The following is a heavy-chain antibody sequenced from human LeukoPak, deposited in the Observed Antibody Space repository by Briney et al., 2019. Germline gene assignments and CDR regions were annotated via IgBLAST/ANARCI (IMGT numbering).Heavy chain of an antibody. CDR3: ARGIAVAGRKGNWFDP. J-gene: IGHJ5*02. CDR1: GYTFTIYA. Sequence: ASVKVSFKASGYTFTIYAMHWVRQAPGQRLEWMGWINAGNGNTKYSQKFQGRVTITRDTSASTAYMELSSLRSEDTAVYYCARGIAVAGRKGNWFDPWGQGTLVTVSS. D-gene: IGHD6-19*01. CDR2: INAGNGNT. V-gene: IGHV1-3*01.